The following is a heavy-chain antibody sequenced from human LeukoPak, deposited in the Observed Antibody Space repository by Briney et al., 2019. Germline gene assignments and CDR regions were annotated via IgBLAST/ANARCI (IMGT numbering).Heavy chain of an antibody. CDR3: THPAYYYNVDV. J-gene: IGHJ6*04. V-gene: IGHV3-73*01. CDR1: GLTFSVSA. Sequence: GGSQRLSCSASGLTFSVSAIHWVRQASGKGLEWVGRIETKADNYATAYAASVKGRFTISRDDSTNTAYLQMNSLKTEDTAVYYCTHPAYYYNVDVWGKGTTVTVSS. D-gene: IGHD6-25*01. CDR2: IETKADNYAT.